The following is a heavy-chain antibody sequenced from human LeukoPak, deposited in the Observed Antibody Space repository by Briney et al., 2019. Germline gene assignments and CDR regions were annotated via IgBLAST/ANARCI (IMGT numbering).Heavy chain of an antibody. J-gene: IGHJ6*02. CDR2: IYYSGST. CDR1: GGSISSSSYY. D-gene: IGHD3-10*01. V-gene: IGHV4-39*01. Sequence: SETLSLTCTVSGGSISSSSYYWGWIRQPPGKGLEWIGSIYYSGSTYYTPSLKSRVTISVDTSKNQFSLKLSSVTAADTAVYYCARHRSGRPYYYYGMDVWGQGTTITVSS. CDR3: ARHRSGRPYYYYGMDV.